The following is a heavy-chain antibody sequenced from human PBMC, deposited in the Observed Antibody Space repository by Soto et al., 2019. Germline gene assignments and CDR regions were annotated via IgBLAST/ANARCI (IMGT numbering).Heavy chain of an antibody. V-gene: IGHV3-30*18. CDR3: AKDVGGYNYGSYYGMDV. Sequence: ESGGGVVQPGRSLRLSCAASGFTFSSYGMHWVRQAPGKGLEWVAVISYDGNNKYYADSVKGRFTISRDNSKNALYLQMNSLRAEDTAVYYCAKDVGGYNYGSYYGMDVWGQGTTVTVSS. CDR1: GFTFSSYG. CDR2: ISYDGNNK. J-gene: IGHJ6*02. D-gene: IGHD5-18*01.